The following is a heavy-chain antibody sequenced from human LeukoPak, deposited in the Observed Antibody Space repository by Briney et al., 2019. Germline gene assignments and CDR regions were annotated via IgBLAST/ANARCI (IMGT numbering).Heavy chain of an antibody. D-gene: IGHD3-9*01. V-gene: IGHV3-7*04. CDR3: ARDRLDYDILTGRYYYFDY. CDR1: GFSFSSYW. Sequence: GGSLRLSCAVSGFSFSSYWMSWVRQAPGNGLEWVANIKQDGSEKYYVDSVKGRFTISRDNAKNSLYLQMNSLRAEDTAVYYCARDRLDYDILTGRYYYFDYWGQGTLVTVSS. CDR2: IKQDGSEK. J-gene: IGHJ4*02.